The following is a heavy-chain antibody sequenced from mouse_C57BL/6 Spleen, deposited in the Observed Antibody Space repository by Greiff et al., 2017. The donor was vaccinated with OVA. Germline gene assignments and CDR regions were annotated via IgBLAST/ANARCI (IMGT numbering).Heavy chain of an antibody. CDR2: ISYDGSN. Sequence: DVQLQESGPGLVKPSQSLSLTCSVTGYSITSGYYWNWIRQFPGNKLEWMGYISYDGSNNYNPSLKNRISITRDTSKNQFFLKLNSVTTEDTATYYCARELSDGYYFDYWGQGTTLTVSS. V-gene: IGHV3-6*01. D-gene: IGHD2-3*01. CDR3: ARELSDGYYFDY. J-gene: IGHJ2*01. CDR1: GYSITSGYY.